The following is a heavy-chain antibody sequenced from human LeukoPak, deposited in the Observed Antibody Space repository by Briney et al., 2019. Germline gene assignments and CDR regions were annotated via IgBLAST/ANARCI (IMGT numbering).Heavy chain of an antibody. CDR1: GGSISTYY. CDR3: ARIENHWFDP. Sequence: SETLFLTCTVSGGSISTYYWSWIRQPPGKGLEWIGYIYYSGSTNYNPSLKSRVTISVDTSKNQFSLKLSSVTAADTAVYYCARIENHWFDPWGQGTLVTVSS. CDR2: IYYSGST. J-gene: IGHJ5*02. V-gene: IGHV4-59*01.